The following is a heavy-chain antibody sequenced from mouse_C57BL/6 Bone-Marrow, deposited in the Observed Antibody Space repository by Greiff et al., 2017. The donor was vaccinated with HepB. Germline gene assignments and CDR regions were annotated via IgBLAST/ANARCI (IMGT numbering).Heavy chain of an antibody. CDR1: GYTFTSYW. CDR2: IHPSDSDT. Sequence: QVQLKQPGAELVKPGASVKLSCKASGYTFTSYWMHWVKQRPGQGLEWIGRIHPSDSDTNYNQKFKGKATLTVDKSSSTAYMQLSSLTSEDSAVYYCAISAGGFYSYFDVWGTGTTVTVSS. J-gene: IGHJ1*03. V-gene: IGHV1-74*01. CDR3: AISAGGFYSYFDV.